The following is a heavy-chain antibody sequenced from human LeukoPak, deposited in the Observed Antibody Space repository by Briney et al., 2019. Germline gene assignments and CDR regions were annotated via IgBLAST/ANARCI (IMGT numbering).Heavy chain of an antibody. CDR1: GYTFTGYY. V-gene: IGHV1-2*04. CDR3: AQRGMKSGSYYVGNWYFDL. D-gene: IGHD3-10*01. Sequence: ASVKVSCKASGYTFTGYYMHWVRQAPGQGLEWMGWINPNSGGTNYAQKFQGWVTMTRDTSISTAYMELSRLTSDDTAVYYCAQRGMKSGSYYVGNWYFDLWGRGTLVTVSS. J-gene: IGHJ2*01. CDR2: INPNSGGT.